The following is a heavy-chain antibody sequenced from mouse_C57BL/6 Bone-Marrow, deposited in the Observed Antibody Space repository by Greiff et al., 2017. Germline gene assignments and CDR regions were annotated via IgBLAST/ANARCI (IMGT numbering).Heavy chain of an antibody. V-gene: IGHV5-6*01. D-gene: IGHD2-4*01. CDR2: ISSGGSYT. CDR3: ARRFPYDYDEAY. Sequence: EVQRVESGGDLVKPGGSLKLSCAASGFTFSSYGMSWVRQTPDKRLEWVATISSGGSYTYYPDSMKGRFTSSRDNAKNTLYLQMSSLKSEDTAMYYCARRFPYDYDEAYWGQGTMVTGSA. J-gene: IGHJ3*01. CDR1: GFTFSSYG.